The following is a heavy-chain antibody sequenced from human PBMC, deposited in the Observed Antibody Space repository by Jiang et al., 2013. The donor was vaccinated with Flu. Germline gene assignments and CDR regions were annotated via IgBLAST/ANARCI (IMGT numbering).Heavy chain of an antibody. CDR2: INHSGST. D-gene: IGHD2-15*01. V-gene: IGHV4-34*01. CDR3: ARDIVVVVATIQLPNYFDY. CDR1: GGSFNGYY. J-gene: IGHJ4*02. Sequence: LLKPSETLSLTCAVYGGSFNGYYWSWIRQPPGKGLEWIGEINHSGSTHYNPSLKSRVTISVDTSKNQFSLKLSSVTAADTAVYYCARDIVVVVATIQLPNYFDYWGQGTLVTVSS.